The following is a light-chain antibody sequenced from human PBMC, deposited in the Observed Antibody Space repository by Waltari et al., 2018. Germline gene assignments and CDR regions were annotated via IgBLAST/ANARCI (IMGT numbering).Light chain of an antibody. Sequence: EIVLTQSPGTLSLSPGERATLDCRASQSGNRYLAWYRQRPGQPPRLLISDTSTRATGIPDRFSGSGSGTDFSLTISRLEPEDFAVYYCQKYGTLPATFGQGTKVEI. CDR3: QKYGTLPAT. V-gene: IGKV3-20*01. CDR2: DTS. CDR1: QSGNRY. J-gene: IGKJ1*01.